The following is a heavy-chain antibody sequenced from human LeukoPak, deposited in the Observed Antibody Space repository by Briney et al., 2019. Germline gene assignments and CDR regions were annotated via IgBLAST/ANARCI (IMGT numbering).Heavy chain of an antibody. CDR2: IYYSGTT. CDR3: ARGVYIAAAQYAY. V-gene: IGHV4-59*01. J-gene: IGHJ4*02. CDR1: GGSISSYY. D-gene: IGHD6-13*01. Sequence: PSETLSLTCTVSGGSISSYYWSWIRQPPGKGLEWIGYIYYSGTTNYNPSLKSRVTISVDTSKNQFSLKLSSVTAADAAVYYCARGVYIAAAQYAYWGQGTLVTVSS.